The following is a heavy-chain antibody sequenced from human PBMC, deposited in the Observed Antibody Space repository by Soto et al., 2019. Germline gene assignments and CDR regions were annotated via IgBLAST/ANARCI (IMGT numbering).Heavy chain of an antibody. CDR2: IWYDGSNK. Sequence: GGSLRLSCAASGFTFSSYGMHWVRQAPGKGLEWVAVIWYDGSNKYYADSVKGRFTISRDNSKNTLYLQMNSLRAEDTAVYYCARDRESRYYDFWSGYQGGPKYYYGMDVWGQGTTVTVSS. J-gene: IGHJ6*02. CDR3: ARDRESRYYDFWSGYQGGPKYYYGMDV. CDR1: GFTFSSYG. D-gene: IGHD3-3*01. V-gene: IGHV3-33*01.